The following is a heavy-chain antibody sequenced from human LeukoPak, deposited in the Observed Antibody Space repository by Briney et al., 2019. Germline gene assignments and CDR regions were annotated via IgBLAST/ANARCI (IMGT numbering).Heavy chain of an antibody. CDR1: GFNFNYYA. Sequence: PGGSLRLSCAASGFNFNYYAMSWVRQAPGKGLEWVSGISDNEGTTYYTDSVKGRFTIFRDNTKNTVYLQMNNLRADDTAVYFCARHDSFIPFWGQGTLVTVSP. CDR3: ARHDSFIPF. D-gene: IGHD3-16*02. J-gene: IGHJ4*02. V-gene: IGHV3-23*01. CDR2: ISDNEGTT.